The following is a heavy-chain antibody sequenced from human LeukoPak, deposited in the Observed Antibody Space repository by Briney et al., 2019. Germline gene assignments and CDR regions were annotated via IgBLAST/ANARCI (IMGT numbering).Heavy chain of an antibody. CDR2: INHSGST. CDR1: GGSISSYY. D-gene: IGHD7-27*01. Sequence: PSETLSLTCTVSGGSISSYYWSWIRQPPGKGLEWIGEINHSGSTNYNPSLKSRVTISVDTSKNQFSLKLSSVTAADTAVYYCAESVTGDLPDYWGQGTLVTVSS. CDR3: AESVTGDLPDY. V-gene: IGHV4-34*01. J-gene: IGHJ4*02.